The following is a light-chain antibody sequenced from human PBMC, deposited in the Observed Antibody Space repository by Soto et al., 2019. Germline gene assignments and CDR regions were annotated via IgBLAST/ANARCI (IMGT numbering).Light chain of an antibody. CDR2: DAS. Sequence: EIVLTQSPATLSLSPGERATLSCRASQSVSSYSAWYQQKPGQAPRLLIYDASSRATGIPAKFSGSGSGTDFTLTISSLEPEDFAVYYCQHRSNWPLTFGGGTKVDIK. J-gene: IGKJ4*01. V-gene: IGKV3-11*01. CDR3: QHRSNWPLT. CDR1: QSVSSY.